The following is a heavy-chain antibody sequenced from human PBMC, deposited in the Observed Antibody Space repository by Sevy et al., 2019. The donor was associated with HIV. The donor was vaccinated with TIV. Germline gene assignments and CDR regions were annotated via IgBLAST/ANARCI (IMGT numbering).Heavy chain of an antibody. V-gene: IGHV3-21*01. CDR3: ARDLFSGGNAVYGY. D-gene: IGHD2-15*01. CDR2: INAISSNI. Sequence: RGSLRLSCAASGFTFSSYAMNWVRQAPGKGLEWVSSINAISSNIYYADSVKGRFTISRDNAENSLYLQMNSVRAEDTAVYYCARDLFSGGNAVYGYWGQGTLVTVSS. J-gene: IGHJ4*02. CDR1: GFTFSSYA.